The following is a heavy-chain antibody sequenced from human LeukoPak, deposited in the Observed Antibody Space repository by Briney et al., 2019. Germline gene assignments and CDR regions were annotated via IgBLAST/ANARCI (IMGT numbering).Heavy chain of an antibody. CDR2: INPSGGST. Sequence: ASVKVSCKASGYTFTSYYMHWVRQAPGQGLEWMGIINPSGGSTSYAQKFQGRVTMTRDTSTSTVYMELSSLRSEDTAVYYCASLFRDDSSGYSLDYWGQGTLVTVSS. D-gene: IGHD3-22*01. CDR1: GYTFTSYY. CDR3: ASLFRDDSSGYSLDY. J-gene: IGHJ4*02. V-gene: IGHV1-46*01.